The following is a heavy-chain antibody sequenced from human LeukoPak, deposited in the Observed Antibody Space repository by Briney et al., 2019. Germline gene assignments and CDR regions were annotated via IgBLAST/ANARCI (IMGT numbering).Heavy chain of an antibody. CDR1: GFTFSSYA. Sequence: GGSLRLSCAASGFTFSSYAMHWVRQAPGKGLEWLSYISSSSSMIFYADSVKGRFTISRDNAKNSLYLQMNSLRAEDTAVYYCASNMYSENYYLYPFWGQGTLVTVSS. V-gene: IGHV3-48*04. J-gene: IGHJ4*02. D-gene: IGHD1-26*01. CDR2: ISSSSSMI. CDR3: ASNMYSENYYLYPF.